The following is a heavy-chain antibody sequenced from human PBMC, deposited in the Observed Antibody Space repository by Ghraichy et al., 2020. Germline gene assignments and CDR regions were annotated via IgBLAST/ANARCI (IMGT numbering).Heavy chain of an antibody. CDR3: ARDLGGGWYFDY. J-gene: IGHJ4*02. CDR2: IKKDGSEK. CDR1: GFTFSGYW. V-gene: IGHV3-7*01. D-gene: IGHD6-19*01. Sequence: GGSLRLSCAASGFTFSGYWMSWVRQAPGKGPEWVANIKKDGSEKYYVDSVKGRFTISRDNAKNSLYLQMNSLRAEDTAVYYCARDLGGGWYFDYWGQGALVTVSS.